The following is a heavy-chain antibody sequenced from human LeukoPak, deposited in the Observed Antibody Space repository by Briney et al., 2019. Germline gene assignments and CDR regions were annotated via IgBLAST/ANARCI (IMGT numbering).Heavy chain of an antibody. J-gene: IGHJ4*02. CDR3: ARSGPRSDYSNGWSYLYFDY. V-gene: IGHV4-61*01. CDR2: FYHRGST. CDR1: GGSISSRSYF. Sequence: PSETLSLTCTVSGGSISSRSYFWGWIRQPPGKGLEWLGYFYHRGSTKYNPSLKSRVTISIDTSMNQFSLKLDSVTAADTAVYYCARSGPRSDYSNGWSYLYFDYWGQGTLVTVSS. D-gene: IGHD6-19*01.